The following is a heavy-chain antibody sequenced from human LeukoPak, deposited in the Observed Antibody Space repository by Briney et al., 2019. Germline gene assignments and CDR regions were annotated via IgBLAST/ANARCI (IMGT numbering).Heavy chain of an antibody. D-gene: IGHD1-1*01. J-gene: IGHJ4*02. V-gene: IGHV4-30-2*01. CDR2: IYHFGGT. Sequence: SQTLSLTCTVSGGSISSGGHYWTWIRQPPGKGLEWIGYIYHFGGTYYNPSLKTRVTISLDRSKNQFSLKLNSVTAADTAVYYCARGPHEGVNWNYLDYWGQGTLVTVSS. CDR3: ARGPHEGVNWNYLDY. CDR1: GGSISSGGHY.